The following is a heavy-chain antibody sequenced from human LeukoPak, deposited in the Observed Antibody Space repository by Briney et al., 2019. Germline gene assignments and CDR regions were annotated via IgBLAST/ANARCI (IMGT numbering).Heavy chain of an antibody. Sequence: ASVKVSCKASGYTFTGYYMHWVRQAPGQGLEWMGWISAYNGNTNYAQKLQGRVTMTTDTSTSTAYMELRSLRSDDTAVYYCARRMVRGVLSYYYYGMDVWGQGTTVTVSS. CDR3: ARRMVRGVLSYYYYGMDV. J-gene: IGHJ6*02. D-gene: IGHD3-10*01. CDR1: GYTFTGYY. CDR2: ISAYNGNT. V-gene: IGHV1-18*04.